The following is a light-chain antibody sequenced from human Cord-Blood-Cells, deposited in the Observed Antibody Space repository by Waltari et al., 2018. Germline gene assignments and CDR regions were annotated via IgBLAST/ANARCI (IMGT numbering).Light chain of an antibody. J-gene: IGKJ4*01. CDR2: GAS. Sequence: EIVLTQSSGTPSLSPGERATLSCRASQSVSSSYLAWDQQKPGQAPRLLIYGASSRATGIPDRFSGSGSGTDFTLTISRLEPEDFAVYYCQQYGSSPPLTFGGGTKLEIK. V-gene: IGKV3-20*01. CDR1: QSVSSSY. CDR3: QQYGSSPPLT.